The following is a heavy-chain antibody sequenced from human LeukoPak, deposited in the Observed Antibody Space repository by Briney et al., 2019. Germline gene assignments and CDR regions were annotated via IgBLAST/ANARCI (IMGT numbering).Heavy chain of an antibody. D-gene: IGHD1-26*01. CDR2: IYFSGST. J-gene: IGHJ4*02. CDR3: AGAPGSYSFDY. V-gene: IGHV4-39*07. Sequence: PSETLSLTCTVSGGSISSSSYYWGWIRQPPGKGLEWIGIIYFSGSTYYSGSAYYNPSLESRVTISVDTSKNQFSLKLSSVTAADTAFYYCAGAPGSYSFDYWGQGTLVTVSS. CDR1: GGSISSSSYY.